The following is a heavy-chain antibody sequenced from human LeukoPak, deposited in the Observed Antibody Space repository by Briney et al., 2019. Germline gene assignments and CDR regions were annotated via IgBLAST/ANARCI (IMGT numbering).Heavy chain of an antibody. Sequence: SETLSLTYTVSGGSISSSSYYWGWIRQPPGKGLEWIGSIYYSGSTYYNPSLKSRVTISVDTSKNQFSLKLSSVTAADTAVYYCARRRRGFDYWGQGTLVTVSS. CDR3: ARRRRGFDY. J-gene: IGHJ4*02. V-gene: IGHV4-39*01. D-gene: IGHD3-10*01. CDR1: GGSISSSSYY. CDR2: IYYSGST.